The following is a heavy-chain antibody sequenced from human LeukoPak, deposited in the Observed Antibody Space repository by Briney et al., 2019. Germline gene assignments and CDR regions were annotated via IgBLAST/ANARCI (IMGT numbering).Heavy chain of an antibody. Sequence: PGGSLRLSCAASGFTFSSYGMHWVRQAPGKGLEWVAVISYDGSNKYYADSVKGRFTISRDNSKNTLYLQMNSLRAEDTAVYYCAKVAEQWLVRGYFDYWGQGTLVTVSS. J-gene: IGHJ4*02. CDR1: GFTFSSYG. V-gene: IGHV3-30*18. D-gene: IGHD6-19*01. CDR2: ISYDGSNK. CDR3: AKVAEQWLVRGYFDY.